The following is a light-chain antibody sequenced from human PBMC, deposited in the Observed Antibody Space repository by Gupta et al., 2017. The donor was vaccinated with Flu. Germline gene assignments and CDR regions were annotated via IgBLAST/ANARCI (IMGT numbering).Light chain of an antibody. V-gene: IGKV1-5*03. J-gene: IGKJ4*01. Sequence: DIQMTQSPSTLSASVGDRVTITCRASQSFSTYLAWYQQKPGKAPRLLIYKASNLESGVPSRFSGSGSGTEFTLTISSLQPDDFATYYCQHDNSSPCTFGRGTKVEIK. CDR1: QSFSTY. CDR3: QHDNSSPCT. CDR2: KAS.